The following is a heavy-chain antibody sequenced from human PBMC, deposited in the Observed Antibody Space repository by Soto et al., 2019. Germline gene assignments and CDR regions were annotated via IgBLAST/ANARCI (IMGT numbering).Heavy chain of an antibody. V-gene: IGHV3-30*18. Sequence: GGSLRLSCAASGFTFSSYGMHWVRQAPGKGLEWVAVISYDGSNKYYADSVKGRFTISRDNSKNTLYLQMNSLRAEDTAVYYCAKRPRSSSWYAEYFQHWGQGTLVTVSS. D-gene: IGHD6-13*01. CDR3: AKRPRSSSWYAEYFQH. CDR2: ISYDGSNK. CDR1: GFTFSSYG. J-gene: IGHJ1*01.